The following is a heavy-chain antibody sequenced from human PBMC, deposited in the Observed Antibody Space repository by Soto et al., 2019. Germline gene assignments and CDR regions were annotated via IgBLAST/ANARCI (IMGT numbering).Heavy chain of an antibody. CDR2: ISYDGSNK. Sequence: QVQLVESGGGVVQPGRSLRLSCAASGFTFSSYAMHWVRQAPGKGLEWVAVISYDGSNKYYADSVKGRFTISRDNSKNPLYLQMTTLRAEDTAVYYCARDPSGERGRLDYWGQGTLVTLSS. CDR3: ARDPSGERGRLDY. J-gene: IGHJ4*02. D-gene: IGHD7-27*01. CDR1: GFTFSSYA. V-gene: IGHV3-30-3*01.